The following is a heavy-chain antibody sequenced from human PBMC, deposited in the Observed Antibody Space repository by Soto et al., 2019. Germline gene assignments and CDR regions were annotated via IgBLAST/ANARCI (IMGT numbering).Heavy chain of an antibody. CDR1: GFTFSSYA. CDR3: ARAGDTAEYFQH. J-gene: IGHJ1*01. D-gene: IGHD2-21*01. V-gene: IGHV3-30-3*01. CDR2: ISYDGSNK. Sequence: QVQLVESGGGVVQPGRSLRLSCAASGFTFSSYAMHWVRQAPGKGLEWVAVISYDGSNKYYADSVKGRFTISRDNSKNTRYLQMNSLRAEDTAVYYCARAGDTAEYFQHWGQGTLVTVSS.